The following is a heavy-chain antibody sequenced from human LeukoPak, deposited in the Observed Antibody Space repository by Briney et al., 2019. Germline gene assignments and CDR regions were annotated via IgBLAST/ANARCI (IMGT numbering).Heavy chain of an antibody. CDR3: ARAPLGYCSSTSCSSPEWFDP. CDR1: GYTFTSYD. Sequence: GASVKVSCKASGYTFTSYDINWVRQATGQGLEWMGWMNPNSGNTGYAQKFQGRVTMTRNTSISTAYMELSSLRSEDTAVYYCARAPLGYCSSTSCSSPEWFDPWGQGTLVTVSS. J-gene: IGHJ5*02. D-gene: IGHD2-2*01. CDR2: MNPNSGNT. V-gene: IGHV1-8*01.